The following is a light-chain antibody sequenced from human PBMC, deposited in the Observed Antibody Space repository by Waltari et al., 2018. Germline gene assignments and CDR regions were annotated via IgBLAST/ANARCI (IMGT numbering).Light chain of an antibody. CDR2: GAS. CDR1: QSVSSN. J-gene: IGKJ4*01. CDR3: QQYHGWPLT. Sequence: EILMTQSPAALSVSPGERATLSCRASQSVSSNLAWYQQKPGQAPRLLISGASTRATAIPARFRGSGSGTEFTLTISSLQSEDVAVYYCQQYHGWPLTFGGGTKVEIK. V-gene: IGKV3-15*01.